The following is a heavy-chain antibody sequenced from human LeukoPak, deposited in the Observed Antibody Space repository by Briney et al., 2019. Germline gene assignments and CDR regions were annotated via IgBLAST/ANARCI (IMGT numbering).Heavy chain of an antibody. V-gene: IGHV4-34*01. CDR2: INHSGST. Sequence: ASETLSLTCAVYGGSFSGYYWSWIRQPPGKGLEWIGEINHSGSTNYNPSLKSRVTISVDTSKNQFSLKLSSVTAADTAVYYCASSGYYTAAEYFQHWGQGTLVTVSS. CDR3: ASSGYYTAAEYFQH. J-gene: IGHJ1*01. D-gene: IGHD3-22*01. CDR1: GGSFSGYY.